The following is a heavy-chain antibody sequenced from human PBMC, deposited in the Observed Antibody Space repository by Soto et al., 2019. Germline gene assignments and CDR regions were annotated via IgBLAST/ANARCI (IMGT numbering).Heavy chain of an antibody. Sequence: STSPSCAASGFTFSRSAMSCVRQAPGKGLEWVGFIRSKAYGGTTEYAASVKGRFTISRDDSKRIAYLQMNSLKTEDTAVYYCTRDFPYDSSGPYFDYWGQGTLVTVSS. CDR2: IRSKAYGGTT. J-gene: IGHJ4*02. CDR1: GFTFSRSA. V-gene: IGHV3-49*04. D-gene: IGHD3-22*01. CDR3: TRDFPYDSSGPYFDY.